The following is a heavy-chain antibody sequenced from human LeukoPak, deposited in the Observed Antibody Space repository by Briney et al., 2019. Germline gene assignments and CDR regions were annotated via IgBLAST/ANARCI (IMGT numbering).Heavy chain of an antibody. D-gene: IGHD3-9*01. CDR1: GFTFSSYA. Sequence: GGSLRLSCVASGFTFSSYAMSWVRQAPGKGLEWVSHISAGGGTTYYSDSVKGRFTISRDNSKNTLYLQMNSLRAEDTAVYYCAKDRVGGYFVPIDYWGQGTLVTVSS. CDR2: ISAGGGTT. J-gene: IGHJ4*02. V-gene: IGHV3-23*01. CDR3: AKDRVGGYFVPIDY.